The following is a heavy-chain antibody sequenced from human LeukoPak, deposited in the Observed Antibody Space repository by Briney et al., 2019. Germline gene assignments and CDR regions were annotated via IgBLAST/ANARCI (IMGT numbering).Heavy chain of an antibody. Sequence: KASETLSLTCAVSGDSISSAGYSGSSIRQSPGKGREWIAYIYYSGRTYYNPSSKSPVTISQDTSKNQFSLKLSRVTAADTAVYIWAGRRRGCNWLDPWGQGTLVSVS. CDR3: AGRRRGCNWLDP. V-gene: IGHV4-30-4*07. CDR2: IYYSGRT. CDR1: GDSISSAGYS. D-gene: IGHD3-10*01. J-gene: IGHJ5*02.